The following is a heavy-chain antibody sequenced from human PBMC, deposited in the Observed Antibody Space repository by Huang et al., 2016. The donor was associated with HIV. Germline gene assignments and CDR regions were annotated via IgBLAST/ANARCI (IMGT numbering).Heavy chain of an antibody. J-gene: IGHJ4*02. Sequence: QVQLQQWGASLLKPSETLSLTCAVYGGSFSDFFWSWIRQSPGKGLEWIGEINQSGKTNYNPPLKSRVTIAVDTSKNQFSLKLMSVTAADTSMYYCARGRGSSWSLFDNWGQGSLVTVCS. CDR3: ARGRGSSWSLFDN. CDR1: GGSFSDFF. D-gene: IGHD6-13*01. CDR2: INQSGKT. V-gene: IGHV4-34*02.